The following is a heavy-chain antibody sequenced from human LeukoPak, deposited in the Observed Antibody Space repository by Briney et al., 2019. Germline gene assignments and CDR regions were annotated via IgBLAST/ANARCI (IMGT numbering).Heavy chain of an antibody. J-gene: IGHJ4*02. V-gene: IGHV3-30*04. CDR2: ITCNGGNK. Sequence: GGSLTLPCSLSRHILYPFAVLGPPRSPGKALEWVPDITCNGGNKCYADSVKGRFTISRDNTKNTLYLQMNSLRAEDTAVYYWARASIYCSGGSRYGCDFWGQGTLVTVSS. CDR1: RHILYPF. CDR3: ARASIYCSGGSRYGCDF. D-gene: IGHD2-15*01.